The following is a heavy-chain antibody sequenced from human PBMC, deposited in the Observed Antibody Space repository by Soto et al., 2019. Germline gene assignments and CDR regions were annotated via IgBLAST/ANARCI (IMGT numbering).Heavy chain of an antibody. CDR3: ASHHSSPVSYFDY. CDR2: IIPIFGTA. Sequence: SVKVSCKASGGTFSSYAISWVRQAPGQGLEWMGGIIPIFGTANYAQKFQGRVTITADESTSTAYMELSSLRSEDTAVYYCASHHSSPVSYFDYWGQGTLVTVSS. D-gene: IGHD5-18*01. V-gene: IGHV1-69*13. CDR1: GGTFSSYA. J-gene: IGHJ4*02.